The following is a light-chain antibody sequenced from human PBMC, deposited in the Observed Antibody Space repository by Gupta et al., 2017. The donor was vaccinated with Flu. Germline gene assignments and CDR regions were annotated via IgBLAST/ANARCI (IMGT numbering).Light chain of an antibody. CDR3: NSYSSSSTLCV. CDR2: EVS. CDR1: SSDIGAYKY. Sequence: QSALTQPASVSGSPGQSITISCTGTSSDIGAYKYVSWYQQHPGKAPKLMIYEVSNRPSGVSNRFSGSKSGNTASLTISGLQAEDEADYYCNSYSSSSTLCVFGTGTKVTVL. V-gene: IGLV2-14*01. J-gene: IGLJ1*01.